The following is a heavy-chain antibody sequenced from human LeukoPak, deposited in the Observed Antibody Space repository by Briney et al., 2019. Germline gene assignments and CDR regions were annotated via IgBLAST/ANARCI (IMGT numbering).Heavy chain of an antibody. Sequence: GGTLRLSCAASGFTFSTYALTWVRQAPGKGLEWVSYISVGGSAIYYADSVKGRFTISRDDAKNSLYLQMNSLRVEDTAVYYCAMRFDYWGQGTLVTVSS. CDR2: ISVGGSAI. V-gene: IGHV3-48*01. CDR1: GFTFSTYA. J-gene: IGHJ4*02. CDR3: AMRFDY.